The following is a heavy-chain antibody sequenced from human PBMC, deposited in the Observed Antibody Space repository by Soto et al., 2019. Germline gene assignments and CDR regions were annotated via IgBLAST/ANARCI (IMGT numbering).Heavy chain of an antibody. Sequence: AVKVSCKASGGTFSSDAVSWVRQAPGQGLEWMGGLIPILGTTHYAQKFQGRVTITADESTNTAYMELSSLRSDDTAVYYCARASGYVSGWYHDYWGQGTRVTVYS. CDR3: ARASGYVSGWYHDY. D-gene: IGHD6-19*01. V-gene: IGHV1-69*13. CDR2: LIPILGTT. J-gene: IGHJ4*02. CDR1: GGTFSSDA.